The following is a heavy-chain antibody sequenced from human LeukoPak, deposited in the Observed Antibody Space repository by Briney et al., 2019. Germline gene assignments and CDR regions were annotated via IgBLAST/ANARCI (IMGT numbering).Heavy chain of an antibody. CDR1: GFTFSNYW. J-gene: IGHJ4*02. CDR3: ARELAGHYYGSGSSFDY. CDR2: IQQHGSET. D-gene: IGHD3-10*01. Sequence: PGGSLRLSCEGSGFTFSNYWMSWVRQAPGKGLEWVANIQQHGSETYYGDSVKGRFTISRDNAKNSLYLQMNSLRAEDTAVYYCARELAGHYYGSGSSFDYWGQGTLVTVSS. V-gene: IGHV3-7*01.